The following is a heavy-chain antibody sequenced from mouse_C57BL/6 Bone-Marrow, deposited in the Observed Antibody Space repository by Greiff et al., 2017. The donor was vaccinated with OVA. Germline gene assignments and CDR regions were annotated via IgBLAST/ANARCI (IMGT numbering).Heavy chain of an antibody. V-gene: IGHV1-47*01. CDR1: GYTFTTYP. CDR3: ARGDNYYSNSYWYFDV. D-gene: IGHD2-5*01. CDR2: FHPYNDDT. Sequence: VQLQQSGPELVKPGASVKMSCKASGYTFTTYPIEWMKQNHGKSLEWIGNFHPYNDDTKYNEKFKGKATLTVEKSSSTVYLELSRLTSDDSAVYYCARGDNYYSNSYWYFDVWGTGTTVTVSS. J-gene: IGHJ1*03.